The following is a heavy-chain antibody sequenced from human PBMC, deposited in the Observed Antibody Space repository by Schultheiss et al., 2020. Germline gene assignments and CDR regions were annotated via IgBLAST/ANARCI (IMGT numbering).Heavy chain of an antibody. CDR3: ARERYDILTGYSTEYFDL. CDR1: GGSIRSGNYY. D-gene: IGHD3-9*01. J-gene: IGHJ2*01. V-gene: IGHV4-31*03. CDR2: IYYSGST. Sequence: SETLSLTCTVSGGSIRSGNYYWSWIRQHPGKGLEWIGYIYYSGSTYYNPSLKSRVTISVDTSKNQFSLKLSSVTAADTAVYYCARERYDILTGYSTEYFDLWGRGTLVTVSS.